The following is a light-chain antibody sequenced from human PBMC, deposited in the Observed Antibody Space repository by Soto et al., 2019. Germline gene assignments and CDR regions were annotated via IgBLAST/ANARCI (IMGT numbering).Light chain of an antibody. CDR2: KAS. Sequence: DVQMTQSPSYVSASVGDTVTITCRASQSISSWLAWYQQKPGKAPKLLIYKASTLKSGVTSRFSGSGSGTEFTLTISSLQPDDFATYYCQHYNSYSEAFGQGTKVDIK. CDR3: QHYNSYSEA. V-gene: IGKV1-5*03. J-gene: IGKJ1*01. CDR1: QSISSW.